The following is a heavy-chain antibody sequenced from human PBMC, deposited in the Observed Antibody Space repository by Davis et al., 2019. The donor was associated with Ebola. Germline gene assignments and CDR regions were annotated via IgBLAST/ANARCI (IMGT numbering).Heavy chain of an antibody. J-gene: IGHJ4*02. Sequence: GESLKISCAASGFSFRDYGMHWVRQAPGKGLDWVAFIWYDGSNRHYVDSVKGRFTISRDNAKNSLYLQMNSLRAEDTAVYYCASGIAAADHYWGQGTLVTVSS. V-gene: IGHV3-33*03. D-gene: IGHD6-13*01. CDR3: ASGIAAADHY. CDR2: IWYDGSNR. CDR1: GFSFRDYG.